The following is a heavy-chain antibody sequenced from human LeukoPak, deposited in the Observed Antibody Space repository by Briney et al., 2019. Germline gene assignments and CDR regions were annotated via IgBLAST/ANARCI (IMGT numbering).Heavy chain of an antibody. J-gene: IGHJ4*02. D-gene: IGHD3-10*01. Sequence: GGSLRLSCAASGFTFSSYAMHWVRQAPGKGLEWVAVISYDGSNKYYADSVKGRFTISRDNSKNTLYLQMNSLRAEDTAVYYCARHAGYYGSGSYYNLRYYFDYWGQGTLVTVSS. CDR2: ISYDGSNK. CDR3: ARHAGYYGSGSYYNLRYYFDY. CDR1: GFTFSSYA. V-gene: IGHV3-30*04.